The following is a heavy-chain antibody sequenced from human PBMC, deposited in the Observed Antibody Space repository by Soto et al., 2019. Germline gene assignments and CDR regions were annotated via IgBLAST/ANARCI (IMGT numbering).Heavy chain of an antibody. Sequence: ASVKVSCKASGYTFTSYYMHWVRQAPGQGLEWMGIINPSGGSTSYAQKFQGRVTMTRDTSTSTVYMELSSLRSEDTAVYYCARSLASSMTTVTFFDYWGQGTLVTVSS. J-gene: IGHJ4*02. CDR2: INPSGGST. CDR1: GYTFTSYY. V-gene: IGHV1-46*01. D-gene: IGHD4-17*01. CDR3: ARSLASSMTTVTFFDY.